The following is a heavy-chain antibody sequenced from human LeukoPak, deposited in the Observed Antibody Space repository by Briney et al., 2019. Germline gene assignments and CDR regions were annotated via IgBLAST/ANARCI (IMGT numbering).Heavy chain of an antibody. Sequence: PSETLSLTCAVYGGSFSGYYWSWIRQPPGKGLEWIGEINHSGSTNYNPSLKSRVTISVDTSKNQFSLKLSSVTAADTAVYYCARVLGYEGYFDYWGQGTLVTVSS. CDR2: INHSGST. V-gene: IGHV4-34*01. CDR1: GGSFSGYY. D-gene: IGHD5-12*01. J-gene: IGHJ4*02. CDR3: ARVLGYEGYFDY.